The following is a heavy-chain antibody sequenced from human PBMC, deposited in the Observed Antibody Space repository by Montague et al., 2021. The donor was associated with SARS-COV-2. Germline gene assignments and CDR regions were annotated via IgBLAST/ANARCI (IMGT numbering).Heavy chain of an antibody. CDR3: ARGLLEPLDY. V-gene: IGHV4-39*01. D-gene: IGHD1-14*01. CDR1: GGSISSSTYY. J-gene: IGHJ4*02. Sequence: SETLSLTCTVSGGSISSSTYYWAWIRQPPGKGLEWIGSMYYRGSTYYNPSLKSRVFISVDTTKKQLSLTLTSVTAADTAVYYCARGLLEPLDYWGQGTLVTVSS. CDR2: MYYRGST.